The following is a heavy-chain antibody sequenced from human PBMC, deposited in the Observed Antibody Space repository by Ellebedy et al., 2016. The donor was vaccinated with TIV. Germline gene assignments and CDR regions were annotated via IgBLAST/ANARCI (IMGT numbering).Heavy chain of an antibody. J-gene: IGHJ6*02. V-gene: IGHV1-2*02. Sequence: ASVKVSXKASRYTFTGYYMHWVRQAPGQGLEWMGWINPNSGGTNYAQKFQGRVTMTRDTSISTAYMELSRLRSDDTAVYYCARDRVVNYYDSSGYLRHYYYGMDVWGQGTTVTVSS. D-gene: IGHD3-22*01. CDR2: INPNSGGT. CDR1: RYTFTGYY. CDR3: ARDRVVNYYDSSGYLRHYYYGMDV.